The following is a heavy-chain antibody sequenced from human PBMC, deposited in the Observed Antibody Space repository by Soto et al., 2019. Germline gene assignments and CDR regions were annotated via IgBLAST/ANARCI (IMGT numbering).Heavy chain of an antibody. CDR3: ASDPLRGYSYGNGMDV. J-gene: IGHJ6*02. CDR1: GFTFSDYY. V-gene: IGHV3-11*01. CDR2: IISSGSNI. D-gene: IGHD5-18*01. Sequence: QVQLVESGGGLVKPGGSLRLSCAASGFTFSDYYMSWIRQAPGKGLEWVSYIISSGSNIYYADSVKGRFTISRDNAKNSLYLQMNSLRAEDTAVYYCASDPLRGYSYGNGMDVWGQGTTVTVSS.